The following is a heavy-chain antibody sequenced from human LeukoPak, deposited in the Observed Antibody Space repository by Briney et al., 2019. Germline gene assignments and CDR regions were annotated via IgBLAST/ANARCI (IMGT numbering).Heavy chain of an antibody. D-gene: IGHD6-19*01. J-gene: IGHJ4*02. V-gene: IGHV3-30*03. CDR1: GFTFSSYG. CDR3: ARADSSSGPSGY. Sequence: PGGSLRLSCAASGFTFSSYGMHWVRQAPGKGLEWVAVISYGGSNKYYADSVKGRFTISRDNSKNTLYLQMNSLRAEDTAVYYCARADSSSGPSGYWGQGTLVTVSS. CDR2: ISYGGSNK.